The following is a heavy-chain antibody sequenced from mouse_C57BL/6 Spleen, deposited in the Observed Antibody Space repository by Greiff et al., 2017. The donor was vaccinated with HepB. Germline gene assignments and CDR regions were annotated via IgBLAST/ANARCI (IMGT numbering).Heavy chain of an antibody. CDR1: GYTFTDYY. D-gene: IGHD3-3*01. CDR3: AARGWEGYYAMDY. V-gene: IGHV1-26*01. Sequence: EVQLQQSGPELVKPGASVKISCKASGYTFTDYYMNWVKQSHGKSLEWIGDINPNNGGTSYNQKFKGKATLTVDKSSSTAYMELRSLTSEDSAVYYCAARGWEGYYAMDYWGQGTSVTVSS. J-gene: IGHJ4*01. CDR2: INPNNGGT.